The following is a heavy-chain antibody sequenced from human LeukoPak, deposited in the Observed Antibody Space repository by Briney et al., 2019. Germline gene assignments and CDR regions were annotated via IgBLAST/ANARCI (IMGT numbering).Heavy chain of an antibody. D-gene: IGHD3-3*01. CDR1: GYTFTSYY. J-gene: IGHJ6*02. CDR3: ATPGTKLEWLLKDSYYYGMDV. Sequence: ASVKVSCKASGYTFTSYYMHWVRQAPGQGLEWMGGIIPIFGTANYAQKFQGRVTITADESTSTAYMELSSLRSEDTAVYYCATPGTKLEWLLKDSYYYGMDVWGQGTTVTVSS. CDR2: IIPIFGTA. V-gene: IGHV1-69*13.